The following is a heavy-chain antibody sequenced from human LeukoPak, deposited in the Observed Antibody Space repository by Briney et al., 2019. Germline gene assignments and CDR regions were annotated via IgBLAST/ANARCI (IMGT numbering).Heavy chain of an antibody. Sequence: GGSLRLSCAASGFTFSSYGMHWVRQAPGKGLERVAVISYDGSNKYYADSVKGRFTISRDNSKNTLYLQMNSLRAEDTAVYYCAKLAYGDYVPNSLDYWGQGTLVTVSS. CDR3: AKLAYGDYVPNSLDY. CDR1: GFTFSSYG. V-gene: IGHV3-30*18. CDR2: ISYDGSNK. J-gene: IGHJ4*02. D-gene: IGHD4-17*01.